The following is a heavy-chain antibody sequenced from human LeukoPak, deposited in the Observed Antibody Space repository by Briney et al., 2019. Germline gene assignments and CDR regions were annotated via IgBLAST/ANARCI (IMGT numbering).Heavy chain of an antibody. Sequence: PSGTLSLTCAVSGGSISSSNWWSWVRQPPGKGLEWIGEIYHSGSTNYNPSLKSRVTISVDKSKNQFSLKLSSVTAADTAVYYCASGLDSSSWTLVDYWGQGTLVTVSS. CDR1: GGSISSSNW. CDR3: ASGLDSSSWTLVDY. D-gene: IGHD6-13*01. J-gene: IGHJ4*02. CDR2: IYHSGST. V-gene: IGHV4-4*02.